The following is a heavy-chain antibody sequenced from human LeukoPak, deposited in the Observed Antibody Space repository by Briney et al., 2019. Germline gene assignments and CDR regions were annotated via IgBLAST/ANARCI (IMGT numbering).Heavy chain of an antibody. J-gene: IGHJ5*02. CDR3: ARGRGSGHKENWFDP. CDR2: MKPVSGNT. V-gene: IGHV1-8*01. Sequence: ASVKVSCKASGYTFTTYDINWGRQATGQGLEWVGWMKPVSGNTGYVQKFQGRVTMTRNTSISTAYMELSSLKSEDTAVYYCARGRGSGHKENWFDPWGQGTLVTVSS. CDR1: GYTFTTYD. D-gene: IGHD6-19*01.